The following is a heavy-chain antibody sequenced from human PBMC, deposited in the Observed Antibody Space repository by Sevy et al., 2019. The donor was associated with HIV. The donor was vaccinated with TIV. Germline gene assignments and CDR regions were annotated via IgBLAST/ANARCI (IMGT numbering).Heavy chain of an antibody. J-gene: IGHJ6*02. CDR3: ASSDATSRFGYYYFAMDF. D-gene: IGHD3-22*01. CDR2: ISYTSTTI. Sequence: GGSLRLSCAVSGFTFNTYNMNWVRQAPGKGLEWVSYISYTSTTIYYADSVRGRFTISRDNDKNTLSLQMNSLRDEDTAVYYCASSDATSRFGYYYFAMDFWGQGTSVTVSS. CDR1: GFTFNTYN. V-gene: IGHV3-48*02.